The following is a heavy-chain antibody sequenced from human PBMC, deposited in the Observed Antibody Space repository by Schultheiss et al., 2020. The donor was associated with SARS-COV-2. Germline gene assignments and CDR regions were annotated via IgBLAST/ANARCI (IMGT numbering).Heavy chain of an antibody. CDR3: ARVSLYYGAGDY. D-gene: IGHD4-17*01. Sequence: SETLSLTCAVSGGSISSGGYSWSWIRQPPGKGLEWIGYIYYSGSTYYNPSLKSRVTISVDTSKNQFSLKLSSVTAADTAVYYCARVSLYYGAGDYWGQGTLVTVSS. CDR2: IYYSGST. CDR1: GGSISSGGYS. V-gene: IGHV4-31*11. J-gene: IGHJ4*02.